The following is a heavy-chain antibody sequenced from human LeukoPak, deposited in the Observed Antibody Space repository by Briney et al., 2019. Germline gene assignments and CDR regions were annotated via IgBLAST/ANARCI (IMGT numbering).Heavy chain of an antibody. CDR2: IYYSGST. J-gene: IGHJ6*03. Sequence: SETLSPTCTVSGGSISSYYWSWIRQPPGKGLEWIGYIYYSGSTNYNPSLKSRVTISVDTSKNQFSLKLSSVTAADTAVYYCARQRRGSYYGSGTYMDVWGEGTTVTVSS. CDR1: GGSISSYY. D-gene: IGHD3-10*01. CDR3: ARQRRGSYYGSGTYMDV. V-gene: IGHV4-59*08.